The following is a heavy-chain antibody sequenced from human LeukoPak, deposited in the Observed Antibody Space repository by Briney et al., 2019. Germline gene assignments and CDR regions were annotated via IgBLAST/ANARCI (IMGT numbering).Heavy chain of an antibody. CDR1: GFTLSSYS. J-gene: IGHJ3*02. V-gene: IGHV3-21*01. CDR2: ISSSSSYI. CDR3: ARLSSWVFEI. Sequence: GGSLRLSCAASGFTLSSYSMNWVRQAPGKGLEWVSSISSSSSYIYYGDSVTGRFTISRDNAKNSLYLQMNSLRAEDTAVYFCARLSSWVFEIWGQGTMVTVSS. D-gene: IGHD3-16*01.